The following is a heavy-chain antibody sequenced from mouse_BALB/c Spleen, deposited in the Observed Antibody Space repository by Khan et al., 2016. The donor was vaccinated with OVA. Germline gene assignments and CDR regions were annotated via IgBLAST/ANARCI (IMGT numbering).Heavy chain of an antibody. Sequence: VQLKESGPGLVKPSQSLSLTCTVTGYSITSDYAWNWIRQFPGNKLEWMGFISYSGTTNYNPSLKSRISITRDTTKNQFFLQLNSVTIEDTATYYCARVYGGDFDYWGQGTTLTVSS. D-gene: IGHD1-1*01. J-gene: IGHJ2*01. CDR3: ARVYGGDFDY. V-gene: IGHV3-2*02. CDR2: ISYSGTT. CDR1: GYSITSDYA.